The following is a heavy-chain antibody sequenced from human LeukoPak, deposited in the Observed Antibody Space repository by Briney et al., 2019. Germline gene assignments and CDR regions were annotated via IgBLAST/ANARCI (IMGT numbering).Heavy chain of an antibody. CDR3: ARVLHDFWSGYYHSYYGMDV. Sequence: SETLSLTCAVYGGSFSGYYWSWIRQPPGKGLEWIGEINHSGSTNYNPSLKSRVTISVDTSNNQFSLKLSSVTAADTAVYYCARVLHDFWSGYYHSYYGMDVWGQGTTVTVSS. CDR2: INHSGST. J-gene: IGHJ6*02. CDR1: GGSFSGYY. V-gene: IGHV4-34*01. D-gene: IGHD3-3*01.